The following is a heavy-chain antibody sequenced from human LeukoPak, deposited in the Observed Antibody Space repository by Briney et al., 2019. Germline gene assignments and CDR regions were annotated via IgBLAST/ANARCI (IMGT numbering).Heavy chain of an antibody. D-gene: IGHD3-22*01. Sequence: GGSLRLSCAASGFTFSSYSMNWVRQAPGKGLEWVSSISSSSSYIYYADSVKGRFTISRDNAKNSLYLQMNSLRAEDTAVYYCARDPIGFLGYYDSSGYFDYWGQGTLVTVSS. CDR2: ISSSSSYI. V-gene: IGHV3-21*01. CDR1: GFTFSSYS. J-gene: IGHJ4*02. CDR3: ARDPIGFLGYYDSSGYFDY.